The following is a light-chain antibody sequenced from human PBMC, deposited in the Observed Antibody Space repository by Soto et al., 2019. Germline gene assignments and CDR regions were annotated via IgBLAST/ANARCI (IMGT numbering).Light chain of an antibody. CDR2: AAS. CDR1: QSISSW. J-gene: IGKJ3*01. CDR3: QQANSFPHT. V-gene: IGKV1D-12*01. Sequence: DIQMTQSPSSMSVSVGDRVTITCRASQSISSWLAWYQQKPGKAPKLLIYAASRLHSGVPSRSSGSGSGTDFTLTISSLQPEDFATYYCQQANSFPHTFGPGTKVDIK.